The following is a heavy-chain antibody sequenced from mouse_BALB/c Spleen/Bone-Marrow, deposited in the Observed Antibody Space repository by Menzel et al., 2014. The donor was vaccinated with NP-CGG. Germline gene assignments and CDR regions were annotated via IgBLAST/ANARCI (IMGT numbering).Heavy chain of an antibody. CDR2: ISNGGIYT. V-gene: IGHV5-6*01. J-gene: IGHJ3*01. CDR1: GFTFSTYG. D-gene: IGHD2-4*01. CDR3: ERPYDYASWFAY. Sequence: EVHLVESGGDLVKPGGSLKLSCAASGFTFSTYGMSWVRQTPDKRLEWVAAISNGGIYTYYPDTVKGRFTISRDNAKTSMYLQMSSRKSEDAAMDDCERPYDYASWFAYWGQGTLVTVSA.